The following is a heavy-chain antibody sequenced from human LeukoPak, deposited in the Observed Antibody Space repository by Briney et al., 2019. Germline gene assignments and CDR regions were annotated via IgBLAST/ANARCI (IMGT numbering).Heavy chain of an antibody. CDR3: AGSPVGATLYGGY. CDR1: GGSFSGYY. J-gene: IGHJ4*02. V-gene: IGHV4-34*01. D-gene: IGHD1-26*01. Sequence: SETLSLTCAVYGGSFSGYYWSWIRQPPGKGLEWIGEINYSGSTNYNPSLKSRVTISVDTSKNQFSLKLSSVTAADTAVYYCAGSPVGATLYGGYWGQGTLVTVSS. CDR2: INYSGST.